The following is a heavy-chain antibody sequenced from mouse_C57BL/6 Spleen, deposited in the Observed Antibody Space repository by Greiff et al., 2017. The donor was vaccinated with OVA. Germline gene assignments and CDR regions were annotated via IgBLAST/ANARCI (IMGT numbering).Heavy chain of an antibody. CDR3: ARDSTTGYYYAMDY. V-gene: IGHV5-16*01. D-gene: IGHD1-1*01. CDR2: INYDGSST. J-gene: IGHJ4*01. Sequence: EVKLVESEGGLVQPGSSMKLSCTASGFTFSDYYMAWVRQVPEKGLEWVANINYDGSSTYYLDSLKSRFIISRDNAKNILYLQMSSLKSEDTATYYCARDSTTGYYYAMDYWGQGTSVTVSS. CDR1: GFTFSDYY.